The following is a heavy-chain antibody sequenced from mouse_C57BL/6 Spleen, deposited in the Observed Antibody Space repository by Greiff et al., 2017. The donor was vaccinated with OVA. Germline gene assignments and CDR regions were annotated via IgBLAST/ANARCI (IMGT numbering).Heavy chain of an antibody. CDR3: AREDDYDGYAMDY. D-gene: IGHD2-4*01. V-gene: IGHV1-76*01. CDR2: IYPGSGNT. CDR1: GYTFTDYY. Sequence: VHLVESGAELVRPGASVKLSCKASGYTFTDYYINWVKQRPGQGLEWIARIYPGSGNTYYNEKFKGKATLTAEKSSSTAYMQLSSLTSEDAAVYFCAREDDYDGYAMDYWGQGTSVTVSS. J-gene: IGHJ4*01.